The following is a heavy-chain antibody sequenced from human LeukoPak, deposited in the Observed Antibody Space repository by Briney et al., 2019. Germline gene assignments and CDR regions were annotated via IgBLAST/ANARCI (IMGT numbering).Heavy chain of an antibody. J-gene: IGHJ5*02. CDR3: AREDNPLWFDP. Sequence: GGSLRLSCAASGFTFSTYPMHWVRQPLGKGLEWLAVISYDGSIRYYADSVKGRFTISRDNSNNTLHLQMNSLRPDDSALYYCAREDNPLWFDPWGQGTLVTVSS. D-gene: IGHD1-1*01. CDR1: GFTFSTYP. V-gene: IGHV3-30*04. CDR2: ISYDGSIR.